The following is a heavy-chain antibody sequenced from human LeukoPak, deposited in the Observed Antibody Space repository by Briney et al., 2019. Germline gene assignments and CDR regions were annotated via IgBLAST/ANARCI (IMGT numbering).Heavy chain of an antibody. CDR1: GGSISSGGSY. CDR2: IYYSGST. J-gene: IGHJ4*02. D-gene: IGHD1-1*01. Sequence: PSETLSLTCHVSGGSISSGGSYWSWIRQPSGKGLEWIGYIYYSGSTNYNPSLKSRVTISVDTSKNQFSLKLSSVTAADTAVYYCARAGMGDYLDYWGPRTLVTVSS. CDR3: ARAGMGDYLDY. V-gene: IGHV4-61*08.